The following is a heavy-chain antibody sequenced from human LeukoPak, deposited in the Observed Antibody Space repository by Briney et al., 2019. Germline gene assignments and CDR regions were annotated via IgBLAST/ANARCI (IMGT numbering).Heavy chain of an antibody. Sequence: GGSLRLSCAPSGFTFSNAWTNWVRHAPRKGLELLVRIKSKTDGGTTDYAAPVKGRFTISRDDSRHTLYLQVNSLKTEDTAVYYCTTGNWGSFSYWGQGTLVTVSS. D-gene: IGHD7-27*01. CDR3: TTGNWGSFSY. J-gene: IGHJ4*02. CDR2: IKSKTDGGTT. CDR1: GFTFSNAW. V-gene: IGHV3-15*01.